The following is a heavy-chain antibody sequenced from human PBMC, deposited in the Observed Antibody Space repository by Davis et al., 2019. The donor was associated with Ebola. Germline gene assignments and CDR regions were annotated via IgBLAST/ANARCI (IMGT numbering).Heavy chain of an antibody. V-gene: IGHV1-18*04. CDR3: SSAPNYVVLTGTSPYYFDY. D-gene: IGHD3-9*01. CDR1: GYTFTSYG. CDR2: ISGFNTNT. Sequence: ASVKVSCKSSGYTFTSYGLVWVRQAPGLGLEWMGWISGFNTNTNFSQKFQGRVTVSKDTSTNTAYMDLKSLTSDDTAIYYCSSAPNYVVLTGTSPYYFDYWGRGTLVTVSS. J-gene: IGHJ4*02.